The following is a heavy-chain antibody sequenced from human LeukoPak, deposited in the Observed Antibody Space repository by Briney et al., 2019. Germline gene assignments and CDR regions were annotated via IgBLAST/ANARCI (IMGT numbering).Heavy chain of an antibody. J-gene: IGHJ4*02. CDR2: ISDSGGST. V-gene: IGHV3-23*01. CDR1: GFTFSSYA. CDR3: AKAETRYTSGWYIY. Sequence: QPGGSLRLSCAASGFTFSSYAMSWVRQAPGKGLEWVSGISDSGGSTYYADSVKGRFTVSRDNSKNTLYLQMNSLRAEDTAVYYCAKAETRYTSGWYIYWGQGTLVTVFS. D-gene: IGHD6-19*01.